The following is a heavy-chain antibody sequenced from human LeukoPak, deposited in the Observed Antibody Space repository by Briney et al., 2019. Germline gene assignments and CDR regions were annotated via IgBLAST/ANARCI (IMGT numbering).Heavy chain of an antibody. J-gene: IGHJ4*02. CDR1: GFTCGRSW. CDR3: SYSLNY. CDR2: IKEDGSET. V-gene: IGHV3-7*01. Sequence: GGSLRLSCAASGFTCGRSWMDWVRQAPGKGLEWVANIKEDGSETHYVDSAKGRFTISRDNAKNTLFLQVDSLRVEDTAIYYCSYSLNYWGQGTLVTVSS. D-gene: IGHD2-21*01.